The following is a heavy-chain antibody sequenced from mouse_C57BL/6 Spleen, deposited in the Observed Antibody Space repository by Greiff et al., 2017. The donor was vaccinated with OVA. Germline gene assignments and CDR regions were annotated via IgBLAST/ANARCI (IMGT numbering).Heavy chain of an antibody. D-gene: IGHD2-4*01. CDR2: IDPEDGET. V-gene: IGHV14-2*01. J-gene: IGHJ4*01. CDR3: ARGDYDVYYYAMYY. Sequence: EVQLQQSGAELVKPGASVKLSCTASGFNIKDYYMHWVKQRTEQGLEWIGRIDPEDGETKYDPKFQGKATITADTSSNTAYLQLSSLTSEDTAVYYCARGDYDVYYYAMYYWGQGTSVTVAS. CDR1: GFNIKDYY.